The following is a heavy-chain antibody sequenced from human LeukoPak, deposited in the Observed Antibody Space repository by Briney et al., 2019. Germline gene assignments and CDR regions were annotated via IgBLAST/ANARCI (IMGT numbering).Heavy chain of an antibody. Sequence: PGGSLRLSCAASGFTVSSNYMSWVRQAPGKGLEWVSVIYSGGSTYYADSVKGRFTISRDNSKNTLYLQMNSLRAEDMAVYYCARDQFSGSYSFYYWGQGTLVTVSS. CDR3: ARDQFSGSYSFYY. J-gene: IGHJ4*02. CDR1: GFTVSSNY. V-gene: IGHV3-66*01. D-gene: IGHD1-26*01. CDR2: IYSGGST.